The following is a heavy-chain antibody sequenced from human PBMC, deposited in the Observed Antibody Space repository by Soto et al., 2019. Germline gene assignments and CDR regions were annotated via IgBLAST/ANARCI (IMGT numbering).Heavy chain of an antibody. CDR2: ISYDGSDE. V-gene: IGHV3-30*18. Sequence: GGSLRLSCAASGFIFSTYGIHWVRQAPGKGLEWVARISYDGSDEYYADSVKGRFTISRDNSKNTLYLQMNSLRAEDTALYYCAKDRGSYFDYWGQGALVTVSS. CDR1: GFIFSTYG. D-gene: IGHD1-26*01. CDR3: AKDRGSYFDY. J-gene: IGHJ4*02.